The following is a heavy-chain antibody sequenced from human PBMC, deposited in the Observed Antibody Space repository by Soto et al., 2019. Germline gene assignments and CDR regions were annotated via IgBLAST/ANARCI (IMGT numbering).Heavy chain of an antibody. D-gene: IGHD2-2*03. CDR1: GFTFSSYG. Sequence: EVQLVESGGGLVKPGGSLRLSCAASGFTFSSYGMNWVRQTPGKGLEWVSSISSTSNYIYYADAVKGRFTISRENAKNALYLQMTSLRAEDTAVYYCARDQDTSLAIDSYYGMDVWGQGTTVTVSS. CDR3: ARDQDTSLAIDSYYGMDV. V-gene: IGHV3-21*01. CDR2: ISSTSNYI. J-gene: IGHJ6*02.